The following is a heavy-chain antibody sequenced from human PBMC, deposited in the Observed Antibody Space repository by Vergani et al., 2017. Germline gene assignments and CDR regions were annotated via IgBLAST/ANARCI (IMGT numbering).Heavy chain of an antibody. CDR3: ARDPTMVRGVSRYYFDY. CDR1: GGTFSSYA. D-gene: IGHD3-10*01. CDR2: IIPIFGTA. Sequence: QVQLVQSGAEVKKPGSSVKVYCKASGGTFSSYAISWVRQAPGQGLEWMGGIIPIFGTANYAQKFQGRVTITADESTSTAYMELSSLRSEDTAVYYCARDPTMVRGVSRYYFDYWGQGTLVTVSS. V-gene: IGHV1-69*01. J-gene: IGHJ4*02.